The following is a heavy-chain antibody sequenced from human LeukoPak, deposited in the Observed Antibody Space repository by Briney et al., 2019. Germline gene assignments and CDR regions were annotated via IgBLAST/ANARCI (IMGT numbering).Heavy chain of an antibody. D-gene: IGHD3-3*01. J-gene: IGHJ3*02. Sequence: SETLSLTCTVSGGSISSSSYYWGWIRQPPGKGLEWIGSIYYSGSTYYNPSLKSRVTISVDTSKNQFSLKLSSVSAADTAVYYCARPGGSGYDAFDIWGQGTMVTVSS. CDR1: GGSISSSSYY. V-gene: IGHV4-39*01. CDR3: ARPGGSGYDAFDI. CDR2: IYYSGST.